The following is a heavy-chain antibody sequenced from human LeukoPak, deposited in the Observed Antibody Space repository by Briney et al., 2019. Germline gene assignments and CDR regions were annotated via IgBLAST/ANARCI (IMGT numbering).Heavy chain of an antibody. J-gene: IGHJ4*02. Sequence: GGSLRLSCAGSGFTFSSYAMHWVRQAPGKGLEYVSGISSNGGSTYHANSVKGRFTISRDNSKNTLYLQMNSLRAEDTAVYYCARRSGIAVAGAFDYWGQGTLVTVSS. CDR3: ARRSGIAVAGAFDY. D-gene: IGHD6-19*01. V-gene: IGHV3-64*01. CDR2: ISSNGGST. CDR1: GFTFSSYA.